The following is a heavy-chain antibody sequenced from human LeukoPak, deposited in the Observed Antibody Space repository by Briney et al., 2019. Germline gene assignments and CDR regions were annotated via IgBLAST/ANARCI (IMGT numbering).Heavy chain of an antibody. J-gene: IGHJ5*02. D-gene: IGHD3-3*01. CDR1: GFSFSDSA. Sequence: GGSLRLSCASSGFSFSDSAVSWVRHSPGEGLKWVSSISDTGGRTYYADSVKGRSTITRDNSRNTVNLQMNGLRADDTARYFCAKGGQDFDFWRFDLWGQGILVIVSS. V-gene: IGHV3-23*01. CDR3: AKGGQDFDFWRFDL. CDR2: ISDTGGRT.